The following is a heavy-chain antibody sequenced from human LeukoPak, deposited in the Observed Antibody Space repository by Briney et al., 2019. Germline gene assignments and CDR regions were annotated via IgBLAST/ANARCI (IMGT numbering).Heavy chain of an antibody. V-gene: IGHV1-69*01. D-gene: IGHD3-10*01. Sequence: SVKVSCKASGGTFSSYAISWVRQAPGQGLEWMGGIIPIFGTANYAQKFQGRVTITADESTSTAYMELSSLRSEDTAVYYCATYGSGKKTFDYWGQGTLVTVSS. CDR3: ATYGSGKKTFDY. J-gene: IGHJ4*02. CDR1: GGTFSSYA. CDR2: IIPIFGTA.